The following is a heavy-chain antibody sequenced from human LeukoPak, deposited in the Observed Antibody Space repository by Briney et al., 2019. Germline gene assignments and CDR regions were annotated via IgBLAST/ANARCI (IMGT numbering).Heavy chain of an antibody. CDR3: ARSENADNWLPYFDY. Sequence: GGSPRLSCAASGFTFSSYWMRWVRQAPGKGLVWVSRINSDGSSTGYADSVKGRFTVSRDNAKNTLYLQMNSLRDEDTAVYYCARSENADNWLPYFDYWGQGTLVTVSS. V-gene: IGHV3-74*01. J-gene: IGHJ4*02. D-gene: IGHD1-1*01. CDR1: GFTFSSYW. CDR2: INSDGSST.